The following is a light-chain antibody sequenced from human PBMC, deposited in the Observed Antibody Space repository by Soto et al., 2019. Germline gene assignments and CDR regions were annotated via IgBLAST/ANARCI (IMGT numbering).Light chain of an antibody. V-gene: IGKV3-11*01. Sequence: EIVLTQSPGTLSLSPGERATLSCRASQSVSRYLAWYQQKPGQAPRLLIYDASNRATGIPARFSGSGSGTDFNLTICRLEPEDFAVYYWQQRSNWPPITFGQGTRLESK. CDR1: QSVSRY. CDR2: DAS. CDR3: QQRSNWPPIT. J-gene: IGKJ5*01.